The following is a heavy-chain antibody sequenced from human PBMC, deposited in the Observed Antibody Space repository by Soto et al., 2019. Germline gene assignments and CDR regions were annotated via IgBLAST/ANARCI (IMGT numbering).Heavy chain of an antibody. V-gene: IGHV4-31*01. CDR3: AASAYYYGSGPLGW. CDR2: TYYSGST. Sequence: QVQLQESGPGLVKPSQTLSLTCTVSGGSISSGGYYWSWIRQRPGKGLEWIGYTYYSGSTYYNPSLKSQVTISVDTSKNQVSLKPTSVTAANTAVDDCAASAYYYGSGPLGWWGQGPLVTVSS. CDR1: GGSISSGGYY. D-gene: IGHD3-10*01. J-gene: IGHJ4*02.